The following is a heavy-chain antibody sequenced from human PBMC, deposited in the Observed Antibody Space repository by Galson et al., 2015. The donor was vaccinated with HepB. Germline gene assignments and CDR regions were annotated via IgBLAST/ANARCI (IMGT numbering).Heavy chain of an antibody. J-gene: IGHJ6*02. CDR3: ARSVKTGNYYYGMDV. V-gene: IGHV3-53*01. CDR1: GFTVSGNY. D-gene: IGHD3-9*01. CDR2: IYSGGST. Sequence: SLRLSCAASGFTVSGNYTSWVRQAPGKGLEWVSVIYSGGSTYYADSVKGRFTISRDSSKNTLFLQMNSLRAEDTAVYYCARSVKTGNYYYGMDVWGQGTTVTVSS.